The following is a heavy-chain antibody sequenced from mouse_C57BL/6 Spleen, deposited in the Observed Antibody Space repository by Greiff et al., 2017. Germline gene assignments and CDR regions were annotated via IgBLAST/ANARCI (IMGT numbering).Heavy chain of an antibody. Sequence: EVKLVESGGGLVQPGGSLSLSCAASGFTFTDYYMSWVRQPPGKALEWLGFIRNKANGYTTEYSASVKGRFTISRDNSQSILYLQMNALRAEDSATYYCARYRYYGSSGYFDVWGTGTTVTVSS. D-gene: IGHD1-1*01. CDR2: IRNKANGYTT. CDR1: GFTFTDYY. CDR3: ARYRYYGSSGYFDV. V-gene: IGHV7-3*01. J-gene: IGHJ1*03.